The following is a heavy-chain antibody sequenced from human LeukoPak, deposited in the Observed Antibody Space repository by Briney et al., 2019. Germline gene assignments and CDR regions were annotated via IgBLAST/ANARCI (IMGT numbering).Heavy chain of an antibody. V-gene: IGHV4-59*01. J-gene: IGHJ4*02. CDR1: GGSISSYY. D-gene: IGHD3-10*01. CDR2: IYYGGST. CDR3: ARETRGVNDY. Sequence: PSETLSLTCTVSGGSISSYYWSWIRRPPGKGLEWIGYIYYGGSTNYNPSLKSRVTISVDTSKNQFSLKLSSVTAADTAVYYCARETRGVNDYWGQGTLVTVSS.